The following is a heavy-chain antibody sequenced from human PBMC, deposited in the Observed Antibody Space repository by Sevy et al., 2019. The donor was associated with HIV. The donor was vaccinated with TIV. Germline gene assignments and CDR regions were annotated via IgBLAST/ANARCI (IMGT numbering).Heavy chain of an antibody. CDR3: ARGDYYGSLYYFDY. Sequence: GESPKISCAASGFTFSNYFINWVRQAPGKGLEWVSSISSGSSYIFYADSVKGRFTISRDNAKNSLYLHMNSLRAEDTAVYYCARGDYYGSLYYFDYWGPGTLVTVSS. CDR1: GFTFSNYF. J-gene: IGHJ4*02. V-gene: IGHV3-21*01. D-gene: IGHD3-10*01. CDR2: ISSGSSYI.